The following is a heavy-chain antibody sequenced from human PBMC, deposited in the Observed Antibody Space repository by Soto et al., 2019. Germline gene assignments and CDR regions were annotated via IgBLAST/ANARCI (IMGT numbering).Heavy chain of an antibody. CDR1: GFSLSNAGMG. V-gene: IGHV2-26*01. D-gene: IGHD5-12*01. Sequence: SGPTLVNPTATLTLTCTVSGFSLSNAGMGVNWIRQPPGKALEWLAHIFSNDEKSYSTSLKSRLTISKDTSKSQVVLTMTNMDPVDTATYYCARIPSSGYAPYWGQGTLVTVSS. CDR2: IFSNDEK. J-gene: IGHJ4*02. CDR3: ARIPSSGYAPY.